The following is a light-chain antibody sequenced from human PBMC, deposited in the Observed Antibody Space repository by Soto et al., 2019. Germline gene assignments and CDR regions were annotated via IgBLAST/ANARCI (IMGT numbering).Light chain of an antibody. V-gene: IGKV3-11*01. CDR2: EAS. CDR3: QQHINWPLT. Sequence: EIVMTQSPATLSVSTGERATLSCRASQSVSSNLAWYQQKPGQAPRLLIYEASNRATGIPARFSGSGSGADFTLTISSLEPEHFALYYCQQHINWPLTFGGGTKVDI. CDR1: QSVSSN. J-gene: IGKJ4*01.